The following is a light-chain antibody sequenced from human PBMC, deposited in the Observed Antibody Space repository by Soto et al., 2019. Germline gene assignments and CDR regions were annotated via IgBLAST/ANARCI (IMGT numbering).Light chain of an antibody. CDR2: EVS. CDR3: RSYARRNIIYV. CDR1: SSDVGGYNY. Sequence: QSALTQPPSASGSPGQSVTISCTGTSSDVGGYNYVSWYQQHPGKAPKLMIYEVSKRPSGVPDRFSGSKSGNTASLTVSGLQAEDEADHYCRSYARRNIIYVFGNGTKLTV. V-gene: IGLV2-8*01. J-gene: IGLJ1*01.